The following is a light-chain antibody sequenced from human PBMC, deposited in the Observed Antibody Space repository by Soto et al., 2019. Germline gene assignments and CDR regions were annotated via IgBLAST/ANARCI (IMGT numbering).Light chain of an antibody. Sequence: EIVMTQSPATLSVSPGERATLSCRASQSVSNNLAWYQQKPGQAPRLLIYHASTRATGIPARFSGSGSGTEFPLTISSLQSEDFAVYSCQQYNKWPLTFGGGTKVEIK. J-gene: IGKJ4*01. CDR3: QQYNKWPLT. V-gene: IGKV3-15*01. CDR1: QSVSNN. CDR2: HAS.